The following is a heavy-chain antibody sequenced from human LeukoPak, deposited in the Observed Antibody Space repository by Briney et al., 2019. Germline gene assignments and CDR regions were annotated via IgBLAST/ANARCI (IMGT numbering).Heavy chain of an antibody. V-gene: IGHV4-59*01. J-gene: IGHJ5*02. CDR3: ARAVPYNWNPWWFDP. CDR1: GGSISSYY. CDR2: IYYSGST. Sequence: SETLSLTCTVSGGSISSYYWSWIRQPPGKGLEWIGYIYYSGSTNHNPSLKSRVTISVDTSKNQFSLKLSSVTAADTAVYYCARAVPYNWNPWWFDPWGQGTLVTVSS. D-gene: IGHD1-20*01.